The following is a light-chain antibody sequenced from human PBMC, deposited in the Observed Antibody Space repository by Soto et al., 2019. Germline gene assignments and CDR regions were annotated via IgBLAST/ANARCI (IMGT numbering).Light chain of an antibody. V-gene: IGLV2-18*02. CDR1: SSDVGSYNR. CDR3: SSYTSNSTYV. CDR2: EVS. Sequence: QSALPQPPSVSGSPGQSVTIFCTGTSSDVGSYNRVYWYQQPPGTAPKLMIYEVSNRPSGVPDRFSGSKSGNTASLIISGLQAEDEADYYCSSYTSNSTYVFGTGTKVTVL. J-gene: IGLJ1*01.